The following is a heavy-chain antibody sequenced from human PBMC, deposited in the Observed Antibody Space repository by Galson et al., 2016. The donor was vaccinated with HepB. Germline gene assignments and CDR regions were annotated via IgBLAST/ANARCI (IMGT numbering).Heavy chain of an antibody. CDR1: GFVFSAFA. Sequence: SLRLSCAASGFVFSAFAMSWVRQAPGKGLEWVSAISGSGDNTYYTDSVKGRFTISRDNSKKPLYPQLSSLRAEDTATYYCAKSRNIVALSRDYWGQGTLVTVYS. V-gene: IGHV3-23*01. J-gene: IGHJ4*02. CDR3: AKSRNIVALSRDY. CDR2: ISGSGDNT. D-gene: IGHD5-12*01.